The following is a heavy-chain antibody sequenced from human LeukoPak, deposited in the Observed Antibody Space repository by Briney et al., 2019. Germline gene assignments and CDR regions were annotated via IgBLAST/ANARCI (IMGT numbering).Heavy chain of an antibody. J-gene: IGHJ6*02. Sequence: GGSLRLSCSASGFTFSSYAIHWVRQAPGKGLDYVSVISANGDSTYYADSVKGRFTISRDNSKNTLYLQMSSLRAEDTAVYYCVKDIMEGYYGSGLTYGMDVWGQGTAVTVSS. CDR2: ISANGDST. V-gene: IGHV3-64D*06. CDR3: VKDIMEGYYGSGLTYGMDV. CDR1: GFTFSSYA. D-gene: IGHD3-10*01.